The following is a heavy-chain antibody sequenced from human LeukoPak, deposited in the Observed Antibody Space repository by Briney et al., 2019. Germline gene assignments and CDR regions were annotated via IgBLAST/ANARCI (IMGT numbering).Heavy chain of an antibody. J-gene: IGHJ4*02. V-gene: IGHV4-34*01. CDR1: GGSFSGYY. D-gene: IGHD1-26*01. CDR3: ARGVAISTADY. Sequence: PSETLSLTCAVYGGSFSGYYWSWIRQPPGKGLEWIGEINHSGSTNYNPSLKSRVTISVDTSKNQFSLKLSSVTAEDTAVYYCARGVAISTADYWGQGTLVTVSS. CDR2: INHSGST.